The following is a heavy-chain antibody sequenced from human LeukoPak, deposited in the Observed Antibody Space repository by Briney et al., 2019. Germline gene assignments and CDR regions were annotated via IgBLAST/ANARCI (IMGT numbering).Heavy chain of an antibody. J-gene: IGHJ3*02. CDR2: IYTSGST. CDR3: ARDSPHYYDSSGYHYDAFDI. Sequence: SETLSLTCTVSGGSISSGSHYWSWIRQPAGTGLEWIGRIYTSGSTNYNPSLKSRVTISVDTSKNQFSLKLSSVTAADTAVYYCARDSPHYYDSSGYHYDAFDIWGQGTMVTVSS. CDR1: GGSISSGSHY. V-gene: IGHV4-61*02. D-gene: IGHD3-22*01.